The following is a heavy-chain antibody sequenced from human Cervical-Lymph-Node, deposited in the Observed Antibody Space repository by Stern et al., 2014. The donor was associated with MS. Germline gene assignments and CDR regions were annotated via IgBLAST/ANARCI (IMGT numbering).Heavy chain of an antibody. CDR3: SGSNWYFFDY. Sequence: VQLVESGGGLVQPGGSLRLSCAASGFTFGSYSMHWVRQVPGKVLVLVSRINTDGSSPRYADSVKGRFTISRDNAKNMLYLEMNSLRAEDTAVYYCSGSNWYFFDYWGQGTLVTVSS. J-gene: IGHJ4*02. CDR2: INTDGSSP. D-gene: IGHD6-13*01. CDR1: GFTFGSYS. V-gene: IGHV3-74*02.